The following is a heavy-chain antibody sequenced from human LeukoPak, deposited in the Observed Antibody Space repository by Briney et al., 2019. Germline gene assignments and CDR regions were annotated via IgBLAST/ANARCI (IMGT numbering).Heavy chain of an antibody. CDR3: ATHPWEHRNWYFDL. CDR1: RGTFISYA. V-gene: IGHV1-69*13. CDR2: IIPIFGTA. Sequence: SVKVSCKASRGTFISYAISWVRQAPGQGLEWMGGIIPIFGTANYAQKCQGRVTITADESTSTAYMELSSLRSEDTAVYYCATHPWEHRNWYFDLWGRGTLVTVSS. D-gene: IGHD1-26*01. J-gene: IGHJ2*01.